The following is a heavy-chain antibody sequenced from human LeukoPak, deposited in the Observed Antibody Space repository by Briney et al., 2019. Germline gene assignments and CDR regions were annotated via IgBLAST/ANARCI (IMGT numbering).Heavy chain of an antibody. CDR1: GYTFTSYD. V-gene: IGHV1-8*01. CDR2: MNPNSGNT. D-gene: IGHD2-2*01. Sequence: GASVKVSCKASGYTFTSYDINWVRQATGQGLVWMGWMNPNSGNTGYAQKFQGRVTMTRNTSISTAYMELSSLRSEDTAVYYCARGMPSSTSCYGDYWGQGTLVTVSS. CDR3: ARGMPSSTSCYGDY. J-gene: IGHJ4*02.